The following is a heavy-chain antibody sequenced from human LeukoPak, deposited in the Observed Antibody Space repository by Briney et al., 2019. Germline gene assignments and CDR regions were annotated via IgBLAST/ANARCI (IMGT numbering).Heavy chain of an antibody. CDR3: ARVFGGNSGFSRPDWYFDL. CDR1: GGSISSGDYY. J-gene: IGHJ2*01. CDR2: IYYSGST. Sequence: PSETLSLTRTVSGGSISSGDYYWSWIRQHPGKGLEWIGYIYYSGSTYYTPSLKSRVTISVDTSKNQFSLKLSSVTAADTAVYYCARVFGGNSGFSRPDWYFDLWGRGTLVTVSS. V-gene: IGHV4-31*03. D-gene: IGHD4-23*01.